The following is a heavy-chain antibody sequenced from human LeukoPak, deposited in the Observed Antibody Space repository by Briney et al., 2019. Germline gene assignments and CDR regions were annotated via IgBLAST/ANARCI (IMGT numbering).Heavy chain of an antibody. V-gene: IGHV4-30-2*02. D-gene: IGHD6-19*01. CDR3: AILRRGGWYRIDY. CDR1: GGSISSGGYY. CDR2: IYHSGST. Sequence: KPSQTLSLTCTVSGGSISSGGYYWSWIRQAPGKGLEWIGYIYHSGSTYYNPSLKSRVTISVDTSKNQFALKLSSVTAADTAVYYCAILRRGGWYRIDYWGQGTLVTVSS. J-gene: IGHJ4*02.